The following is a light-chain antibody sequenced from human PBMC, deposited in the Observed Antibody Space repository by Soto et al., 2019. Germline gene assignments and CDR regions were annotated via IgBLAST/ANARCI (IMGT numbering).Light chain of an antibody. V-gene: IGKV1-39*01. CDR3: QQSYSTPWT. CDR1: QFMNNY. CDR2: AAS. J-gene: IGKJ1*01. Sequence: DIQMTQSPSSLSASVGDRVTITCRASQFMNNYLNWYQQKPLKAPKLLISAASTLQSGVPSRFSGSGSGTDFTLTISSLQPEDFATYYCQQSYSTPWTFGLGTKVEI.